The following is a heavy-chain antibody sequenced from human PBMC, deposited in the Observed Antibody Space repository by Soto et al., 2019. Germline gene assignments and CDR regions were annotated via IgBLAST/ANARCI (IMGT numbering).Heavy chain of an antibody. CDR3: ARDLGAGLRYFDWPHLHGHDAFDI. D-gene: IGHD3-9*01. V-gene: IGHV1-18*04. CDR2: ISAYNGNT. CDR1: GYTXSSYG. J-gene: IGHJ3*02. Sequence: SXKVSYKAAGYTXSSYGIRLVRQAPGQGLEWRGWISAYNGNTNYAQKLQGRVTITTDTSTSTAYMELRRPRYDDTAVYYCARDLGAGLRYFDWPHLHGHDAFDIWGQGTMFT.